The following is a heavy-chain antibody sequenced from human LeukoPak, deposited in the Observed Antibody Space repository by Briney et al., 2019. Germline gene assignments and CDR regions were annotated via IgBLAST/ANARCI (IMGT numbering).Heavy chain of an antibody. D-gene: IGHD5-18*01. CDR3: ARRADTFDY. V-gene: IGHV3-74*01. CDR2: INSDGSST. J-gene: IGHJ4*02. CDR1: GFTFSSYW. Sequence: PGGSLRLSCAVSGFTFSSYWMHWVRQPPGKGLLWVSRINSDGSSTSYADSVKGRFTISRDNAKNTLYLQMNSLRAEDTAVYYCARRADTFDYWGQGTLVTVSS.